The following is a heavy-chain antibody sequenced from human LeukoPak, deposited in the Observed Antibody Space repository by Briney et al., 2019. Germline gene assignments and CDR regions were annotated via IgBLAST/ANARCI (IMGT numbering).Heavy chain of an antibody. D-gene: IGHD2-15*01. J-gene: IGHJ3*02. Sequence: GGSLRLSCAASGFTFSDYYMSWIRQAPGKGLEWISYISSSGSTIYYADSVKGRFAVSRDNAKNSLFLQMNSLRAEDTAVYYCARDWGYYAFVIWGQGTMVTVSS. CDR1: GFTFSDYY. CDR2: ISSSGSTI. CDR3: ARDWGYYAFVI. V-gene: IGHV3-11*04.